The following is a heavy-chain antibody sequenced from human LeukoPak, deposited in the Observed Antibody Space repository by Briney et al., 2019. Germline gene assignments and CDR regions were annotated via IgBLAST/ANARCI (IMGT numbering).Heavy chain of an antibody. J-gene: IGHJ4*02. CDR1: GGSISSSIYY. D-gene: IGHD3-22*01. CDR2: IYYSGST. CDR3: ARQILPDYYDSSGFAIDY. Sequence: SETLSLTCTVSGGSISSSIYYWGWIRQPPGKGLEWIGSIYYSGSTYYNPSLKSRVTISVDTSKNQFSLKLSSVTAADTAVYYCARQILPDYYDSSGFAIDYWGQGTLVTVSS. V-gene: IGHV4-39*01.